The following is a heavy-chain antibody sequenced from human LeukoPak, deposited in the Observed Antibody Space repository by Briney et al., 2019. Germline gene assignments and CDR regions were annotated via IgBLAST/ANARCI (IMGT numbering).Heavy chain of an antibody. CDR3: ARVNWARLDY. V-gene: IGHV4-34*01. J-gene: IGHJ4*02. D-gene: IGHD7-27*01. CDR1: GGSFSGYY. CDR2: INHSGST. Sequence: PSETLSLTCAVYGGSFSGYYWSWIRQPPGKGLEWIGEINHSGSTNYNPSLKSRVTISVDTSKNQFSLKLSSVTAADTAVYYCARVNWARLDYWGQGALVTVSS.